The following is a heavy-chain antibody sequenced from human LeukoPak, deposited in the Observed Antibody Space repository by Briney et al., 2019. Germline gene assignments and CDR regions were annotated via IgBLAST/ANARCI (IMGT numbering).Heavy chain of an antibody. D-gene: IGHD2-2*02. CDR2: ISSSSSYI. V-gene: IGHV3-21*01. CDR1: GFTFSSYS. CDR3: ARDSLPAAIHPGDNWFDP. Sequence: GGSLRLSCAASGFTFSSYSMNWVRRAPGQGLEWVSSISSSSSYIYYADSAKGRFTISRDNAKNSLYLQMNSLRAEDTAVYYCARDSLPAAIHPGDNWFDPWGQGTLVTVSS. J-gene: IGHJ5*02.